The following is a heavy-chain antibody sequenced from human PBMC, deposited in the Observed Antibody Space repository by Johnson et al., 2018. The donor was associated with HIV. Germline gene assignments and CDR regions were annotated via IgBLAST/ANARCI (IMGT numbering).Heavy chain of an antibody. CDR2: ISYDASNK. CDR1: GFTFDDYA. J-gene: IGHJ3*02. D-gene: IGHD3-16*01. V-gene: IGHV3-30-3*01. Sequence: QVQLVESGGGLVQPGRSLRLSCAASGFTFDDYAMHWVRQAPGKGLEWVAVISYDASNKYYADSVKGRFTISRDNSKNTLYLQMNILRAEDTAVYFCAKEAYYVEAFDIWGQGTMVTVSS. CDR3: AKEAYYVEAFDI.